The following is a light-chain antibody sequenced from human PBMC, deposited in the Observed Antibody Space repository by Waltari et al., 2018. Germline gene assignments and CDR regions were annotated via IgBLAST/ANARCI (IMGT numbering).Light chain of an antibody. V-gene: IGLV3-1*01. CDR1: KLGDTY. CDR3: QAWDSTAVV. J-gene: IGLJ3*02. CDR2: EDT. Sequence: SYELTQAPSVSVSPGQTASLPCSGDKLGDTYVSWYQQKPGQSPVLVIYEDTKRPSGIPERFSGSNSGDTATLTISGTQAMDEADYYCQAWDSTAVVFGGGTKLTVL.